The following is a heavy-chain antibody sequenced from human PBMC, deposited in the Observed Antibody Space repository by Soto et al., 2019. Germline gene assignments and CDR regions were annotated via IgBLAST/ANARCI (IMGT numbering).Heavy chain of an antibody. CDR3: TRHVATAYYYGMDV. Sequence: GGSLRLSCAASGFTFCGSAMHWVRQASGKGLEWVGRIRSKANSYATAYAASVKGRFTISRDDSKNTAYLQMNSLKTEDTAVYYYTRHVATAYYYGMDVWGQGTTVTDSS. V-gene: IGHV3-73*01. J-gene: IGHJ6*02. CDR2: IRSKANSYAT. CDR1: GFTFCGSA.